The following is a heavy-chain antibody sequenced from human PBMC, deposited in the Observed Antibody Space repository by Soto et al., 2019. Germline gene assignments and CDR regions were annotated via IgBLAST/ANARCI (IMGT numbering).Heavy chain of an antibody. CDR1: GFTFTTYA. V-gene: IGHV3-21*01. Sequence: GESLKISCAASGFTFTTYAMTWVRQAPGKGLEWVSHISGTGVYIHYADAVKGRFTISRDNAKSSVYLQMNSLRAEDTAVYYCAREGALKPFPSWGQGALVTVS. J-gene: IGHJ5*02. D-gene: IGHD2-21*01. CDR2: ISGTGVYI. CDR3: AREGALKPFPS.